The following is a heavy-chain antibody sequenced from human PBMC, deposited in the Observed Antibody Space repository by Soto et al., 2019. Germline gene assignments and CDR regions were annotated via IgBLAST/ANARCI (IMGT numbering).Heavy chain of an antibody. V-gene: IGHV1-69*13. J-gene: IGHJ4*02. D-gene: IGHD3-22*01. Sequence: GASVKVSCKASGGTFSSYAISWVRQAPGQGLEWMGGIIPIFGTANYAQKFQGRVTITADESTSTAYMELSSLRSEDTAVYYCARGDSNYYDSSGPIDYWGQGTLVTVSS. CDR1: GGTFSSYA. CDR3: ARGDSNYYDSSGPIDY. CDR2: IIPIFGTA.